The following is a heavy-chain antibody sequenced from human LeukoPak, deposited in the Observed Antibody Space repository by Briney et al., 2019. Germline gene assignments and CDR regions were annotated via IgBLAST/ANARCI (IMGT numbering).Heavy chain of an antibody. CDR1: GFTVSSNF. Sequence: GGSLRLSCAVSGFTVSSNFMSWVRQAPGKGPEWVSVIYTSGITNYADSVRGRFSISRDNSKNTLYLQMDSLTVEDTAVYYCAREDAGGTCSFDYWGQGILVTVSS. CDR3: AREDAGGTCSFDY. J-gene: IGHJ4*02. CDR2: IYTSGIT. V-gene: IGHV3-66*01. D-gene: IGHD2-15*01.